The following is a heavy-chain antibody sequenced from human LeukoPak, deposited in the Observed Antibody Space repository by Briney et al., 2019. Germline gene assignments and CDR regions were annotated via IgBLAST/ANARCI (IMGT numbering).Heavy chain of an antibody. D-gene: IGHD6-13*01. CDR1: GYSISSGYY. V-gene: IGHV4-38-2*02. CDR2: IYHSGST. CDR3: ARMTAAGTLNWFDP. J-gene: IGHJ5*02. Sequence: SETLSLACTVSGYSISSGYYWGWIRQPPGKGLEWIGSIYHSGSTYYNPPLKSRVTISVDTSKNQFSLKLSSVTAADTAVYYCARMTAAGTLNWFDPWGQGTLVTVSS.